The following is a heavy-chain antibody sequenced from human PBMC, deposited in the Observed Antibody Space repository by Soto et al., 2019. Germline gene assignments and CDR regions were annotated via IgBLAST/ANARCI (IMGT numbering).Heavy chain of an antibody. D-gene: IGHD3-10*01. CDR3: VRDHGGAYF. CDR2: IWFDGSKK. J-gene: IGHJ4*02. CDR1: GFTFSSYG. Sequence: QVQRVESGGGVVQPGRSLRLSCAASGFTFSSYGMHWVRQAPDKGLEWVAVIWFDGSKKYYVDSVKGRFTISRDNSKNTLYLQMTSLRAEDTAVYYCVRDHGGAYFWGQGTLVTVSS. V-gene: IGHV3-33*01.